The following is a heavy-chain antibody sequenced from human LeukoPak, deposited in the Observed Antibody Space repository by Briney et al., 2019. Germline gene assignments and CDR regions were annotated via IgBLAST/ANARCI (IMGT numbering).Heavy chain of an antibody. J-gene: IGHJ4*02. Sequence: SETLSLTCTVSGGSISSYYWSWIRQPPGKGLEWIGYIYYSGSTNYNPSLKSRVTISVDTSKNQFSLKLSSVTAADTAVYYCASLYCTNGVCYLGFDYWGQGTLVTVSS. D-gene: IGHD2-8*01. V-gene: IGHV4-59*08. CDR3: ASLYCTNGVCYLGFDY. CDR1: GGSISSYY. CDR2: IYYSGST.